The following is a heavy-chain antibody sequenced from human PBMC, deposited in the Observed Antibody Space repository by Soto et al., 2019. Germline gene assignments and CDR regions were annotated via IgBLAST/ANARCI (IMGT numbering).Heavy chain of an antibody. CDR3: TTDGYDHYYYGMDV. CDR2: IKSKTYGGTT. CDR1: GFTFSNAW. J-gene: IGHJ6*02. Sequence: EVQLVESGGGLVKPGGSLRLSCAASGFTFSNAWMNWVRQAPGKGLEWVGRIKSKTYGGTTDYAAPVKGRFTISRDDSKNTLYLQMNSLKTEDTAVYYCTTDGYDHYYYGMDVWGQGTTVTVSS. V-gene: IGHV3-15*07. D-gene: IGHD5-18*01.